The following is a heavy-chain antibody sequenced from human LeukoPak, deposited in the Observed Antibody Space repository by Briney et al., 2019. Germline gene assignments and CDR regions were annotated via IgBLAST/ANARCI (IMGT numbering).Heavy chain of an antibody. D-gene: IGHD3-22*01. CDR3: ARVHDSSGYYFPFDY. V-gene: IGHV4-34*01. Sequence: PSETLSLTCAVYGGSFSGHSWSWIRQAPGKGLEWIGEISHTGGINYNPSLKSRVTISADTSKNQFSLKLNSVTAADTAVYYCARVHDSSGYYFPFDYWGQGTLVTVSS. CDR1: GGSFSGHS. CDR2: ISHTGGI. J-gene: IGHJ4*02.